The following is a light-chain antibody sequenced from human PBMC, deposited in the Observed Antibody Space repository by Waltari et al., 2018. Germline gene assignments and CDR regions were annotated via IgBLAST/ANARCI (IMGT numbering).Light chain of an antibody. V-gene: IGKV1-5*03. CDR1: QNIITW. J-gene: IGKJ2*01. CDR2: TAS. CDR3: QQYDDFPST. Sequence: DIQMTQSPSTLSVSAGDRVTITCRASQNIITWLAWYQQKPGKPPRLLVHTASFLETGVPSRFSASGSGTTFTLTINSLQPDDLATYYCQQYDDFPSTFGQGTKLEIK.